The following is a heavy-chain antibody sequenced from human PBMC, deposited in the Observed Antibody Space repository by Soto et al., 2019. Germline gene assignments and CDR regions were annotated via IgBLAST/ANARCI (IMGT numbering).Heavy chain of an antibody. V-gene: IGHV4-31*03. CDR3: ARDYGGNSAY. D-gene: IGHD2-21*02. J-gene: IGHJ4*02. CDR1: GGSISSCGYY. CDR2: IYYSGST. Sequence: QVQLQESGPGLLKPSQTLSLTCSVSGGSISSCGYYWGRIRQHPGKGLEWIGYIYYSGSTYYNPSLKSRVTISVDTSKNQFSLKLSSVTAADTAVYYCARDYGGNSAYWGQGTLVTVSS.